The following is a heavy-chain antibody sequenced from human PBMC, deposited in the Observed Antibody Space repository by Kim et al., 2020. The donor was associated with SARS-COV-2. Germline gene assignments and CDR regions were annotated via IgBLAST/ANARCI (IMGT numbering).Heavy chain of an antibody. D-gene: IGHD3-3*01. CDR3: AKGSATYNYGMDV. J-gene: IGHJ6*02. Sequence: YADSVQGRFTIYRDNSKNTLYLQMNSLRAEDTSVYYCAKGSATYNYGMDVWGQGTTVTVSS. V-gene: IGHV3-23*01.